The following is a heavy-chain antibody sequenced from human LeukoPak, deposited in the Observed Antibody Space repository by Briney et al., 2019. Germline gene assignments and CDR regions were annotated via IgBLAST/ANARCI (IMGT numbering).Heavy chain of an antibody. CDR2: ISSSSSYI. J-gene: IGHJ4*02. CDR1: GFTFSSYS. CDR3: ASDSSSWYPVDY. V-gene: IGHV3-21*01. Sequence: GSLRLSCAASGFTFSSYSMNWVRQAPGKGLEWVSSISSSSSYIYYADSVKGRFTISRDNAKNSLYLQMNSLRAEDTAVYYCASDSSSWYPVDYWGQGTLVTVSS. D-gene: IGHD6-13*01.